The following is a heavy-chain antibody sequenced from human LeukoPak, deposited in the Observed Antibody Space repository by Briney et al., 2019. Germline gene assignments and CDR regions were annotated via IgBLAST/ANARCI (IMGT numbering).Heavy chain of an antibody. D-gene: IGHD3-16*02. Sequence: SETLSLTCTVSGGSVSSGRYYWSWIRQPPGKGLEWIGYIYYSGSTNYKPSLKSRVTISVDTSKNQFSLKLSSVTAADTAVYYCASQAHLYDYVWGSYRNWFDPWGQGTLVTVSS. CDR3: ASQAHLYDYVWGSYRNWFDP. CDR1: GGSVSSGRYY. J-gene: IGHJ5*02. CDR2: IYYSGST. V-gene: IGHV4-61*01.